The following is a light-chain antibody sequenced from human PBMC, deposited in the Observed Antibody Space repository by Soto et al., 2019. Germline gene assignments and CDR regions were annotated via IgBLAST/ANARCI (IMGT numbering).Light chain of an antibody. CDR2: DTS. V-gene: IGKV3-15*01. J-gene: IGKJ5*01. CDR3: QQYNTWTSIT. CDR1: QSVSRK. Sequence: EIVMTQSPATLSVSPGGRATLSCRASQSVSRKLVWYQQKPGQAPRLLIYDTSTRATGIPARFSGSGSGTEFTLTISSLQSEDFAVYYCQQYNTWTSITFGQGTRLEIK.